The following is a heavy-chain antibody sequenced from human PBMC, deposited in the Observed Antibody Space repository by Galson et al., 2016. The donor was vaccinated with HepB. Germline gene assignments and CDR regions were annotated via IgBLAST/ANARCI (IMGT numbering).Heavy chain of an antibody. Sequence: PALVKPTQTLTLTCSFSGFSLSTSGVSVAWIRQPPGKALEWLALIYWLGDQRYSPSLKSRLTITEDTSKSQVVLTMTNLDPADTATHFCAHRTTVTTNYFDFWGPGILVTVSS. D-gene: IGHD4-17*01. CDR2: IYWLGDQ. J-gene: IGHJ4*02. CDR3: AHRTTVTTNYFDF. V-gene: IGHV2-5*01. CDR1: GFSLSTSGVS.